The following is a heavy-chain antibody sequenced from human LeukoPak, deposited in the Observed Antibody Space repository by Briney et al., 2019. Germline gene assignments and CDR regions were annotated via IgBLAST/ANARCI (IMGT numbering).Heavy chain of an antibody. Sequence: ASVKVSCKASGYTFTSYAMHWVRQAPGQRLEWMGWINAGNGNTKYSQKFQGRVTITRGTSASTAYMELSSLRSEDTAVYYCARDFGGIAVALDYWGQGTLVTVSS. CDR1: GYTFTSYA. D-gene: IGHD6-19*01. CDR2: INAGNGNT. CDR3: ARDFGGIAVALDY. V-gene: IGHV1-3*01. J-gene: IGHJ4*02.